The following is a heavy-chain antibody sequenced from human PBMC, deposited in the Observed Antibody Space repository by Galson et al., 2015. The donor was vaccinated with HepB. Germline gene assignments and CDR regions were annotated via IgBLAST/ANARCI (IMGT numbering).Heavy chain of an antibody. CDR2: ISVYNGNT. V-gene: IGHV1-18*01. CDR3: ARDYVVTTRNWLDP. CDR1: GYTFNNYG. J-gene: IGHJ5*02. Sequence: SVKVSCKASGYTFNNYGINWVRQAPGQGLEWMGWISVYNGNTNYAQKFQGRVTMTADTSKSTAYMELRSLRADDTAVYYCARDYVVTTRNWLDPWGQGTLVTVSS. D-gene: IGHD2-21*02.